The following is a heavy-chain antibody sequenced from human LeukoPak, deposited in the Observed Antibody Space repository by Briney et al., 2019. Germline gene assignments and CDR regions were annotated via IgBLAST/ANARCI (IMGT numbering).Heavy chain of an antibody. J-gene: IGHJ6*03. CDR2: INAGNGNT. Sequence: ASVKVSCKASGYIFTTYTVHWVRQAPGQRLEWMGWINAGNGNTKYSQEFQGRVTITRDTSASTAYMELSSLRSEDMAVYYCARGRYDYVWGSYDFYYYMDVWGKGTTVTVSS. V-gene: IGHV1-3*03. D-gene: IGHD3-16*01. CDR1: GYIFTTYT. CDR3: ARGRYDYVWGSYDFYYYMDV.